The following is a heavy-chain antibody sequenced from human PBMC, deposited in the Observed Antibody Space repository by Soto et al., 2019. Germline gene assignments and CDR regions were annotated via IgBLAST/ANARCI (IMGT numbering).Heavy chain of an antibody. Sequence: GGSLRLSCTASGFTFGDYAMSWFRQAPGKGLEWVGFIRSKAYGGTTEYAASVKGRFTISRDDSKSIAYLQMNSLKTEDTAVYYCTRESPTTGEGPYNWFDPWGQGTLVTVSS. CDR2: IRSKAYGGTT. CDR1: GFTFGDYA. D-gene: IGHD7-27*01. CDR3: TRESPTTGEGPYNWFDP. J-gene: IGHJ5*02. V-gene: IGHV3-49*03.